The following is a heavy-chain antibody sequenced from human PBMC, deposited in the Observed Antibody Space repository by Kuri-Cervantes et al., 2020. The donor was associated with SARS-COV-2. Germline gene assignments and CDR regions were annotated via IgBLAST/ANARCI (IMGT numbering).Heavy chain of an antibody. CDR3: GKVSWLQLWRRYSDS. V-gene: IGHV4-61*09. CDR1: GVPVTGGTYS. CDR2: LDTSGST. Sequence: SQTLSLTCAVSGVPVTGGTYSWAWIRQPAGKGLEWIGHLDTSGSTTYIPSLRGRVTISLDPSNNQVSLRLTSATAADTAVYYCGKVSWLQLWRRYSDSWGQGTLVTVSS. D-gene: IGHD5-24*01. J-gene: IGHJ4*02.